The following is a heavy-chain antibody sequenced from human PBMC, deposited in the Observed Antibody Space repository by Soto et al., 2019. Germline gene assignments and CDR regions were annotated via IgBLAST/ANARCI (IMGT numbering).Heavy chain of an antibody. CDR1: GFTFSSYS. V-gene: IGHV3-48*02. D-gene: IGHD1-26*01. CDR3: ARDDFPDASGSYYY. CDR2: ISSSSSTI. J-gene: IGHJ4*02. Sequence: GGSLRLSCAASGFTFSSYSMNWVRQAPGKGLEWVSYISSSSSTIYYADSVKGRFTISRDNAKNSLYLQMNSLRDEDTAVYYCARDDFPDASGSYYYWGQGTLVTVSS.